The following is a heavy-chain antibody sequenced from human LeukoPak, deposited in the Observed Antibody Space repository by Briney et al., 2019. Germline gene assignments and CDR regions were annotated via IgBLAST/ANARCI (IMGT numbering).Heavy chain of an antibody. J-gene: IGHJ4*02. V-gene: IGHV4-39*01. Sequence: PSETLPLTCTVSGGSVSSSSYYWGWIRQPPGKGLEWIGSIFYSGNTYYNPSLESRLTISVDTSKNQFSLRLSSVTAADTAVYYCARSTVTTWVGDFDYWGQGTLVTVSS. CDR1: GGSVSSSSYY. CDR3: ARSTVTTWVGDFDY. D-gene: IGHD4-17*01. CDR2: IFYSGNT.